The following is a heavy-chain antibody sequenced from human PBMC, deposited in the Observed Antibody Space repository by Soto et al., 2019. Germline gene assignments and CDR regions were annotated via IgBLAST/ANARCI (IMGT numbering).Heavy chain of an antibody. Sequence: QVQLQESGPGLVRPSETLSLTCTVSGDSITSNYWSWIRQSPGQGLEWIGFFHDSLNTNYNPSLKSRVIISVDTSKNQFFLKLTSVTAADTAMYYSAKTKEGGFDPWGQGILVTVSS. J-gene: IGHJ5*02. CDR3: AKTKEGGFDP. D-gene: IGHD3-16*01. CDR1: GDSITSNY. V-gene: IGHV4-59*01. CDR2: FHDSLNT.